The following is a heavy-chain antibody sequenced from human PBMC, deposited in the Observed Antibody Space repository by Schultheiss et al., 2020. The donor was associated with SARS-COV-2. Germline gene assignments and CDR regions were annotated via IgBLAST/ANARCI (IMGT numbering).Heavy chain of an antibody. CDR2: ISSSSSYI. CDR1: GFTFSSYS. CDR3: AKGSHYYGSGSRDNWFDP. V-gene: IGHV3-21*04. D-gene: IGHD3-10*01. J-gene: IGHJ5*02. Sequence: GESLKISCAASGFTFSSYSMNWVRQAPGKGLEWVSSISSSSSYIYYADSVKGRFTISRDNAKNSLYLQMNSLRAEDTALYYCAKGSHYYGSGSRDNWFDPWGQGTLVTVSS.